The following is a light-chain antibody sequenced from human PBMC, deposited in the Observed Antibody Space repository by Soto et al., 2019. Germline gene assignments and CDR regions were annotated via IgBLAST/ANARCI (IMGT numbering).Light chain of an antibody. CDR3: SSYTSSSTVYV. CDR2: EVS. V-gene: IGLV2-14*01. J-gene: IGLJ1*01. CDR1: SSDVGGYNY. Sequence: QSVLTQPASVSGPTGQSITISCTGTSSDVGGYNYVSWYQQHPGKAPKLMIYEVSNRPSGVSNRFSGSKSGNTASLTISGLQAEDEADYYCSSYTSSSTVYVFGTGTKVTVL.